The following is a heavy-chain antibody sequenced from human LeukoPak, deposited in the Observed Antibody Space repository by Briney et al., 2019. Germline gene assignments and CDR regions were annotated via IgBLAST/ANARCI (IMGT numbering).Heavy chain of an antibody. Sequence: GGSLRLSCAASGFTFSSYWMYWVRQAPGKGPVWVARINTDGSSLNYADSVKGRFTISRDNAKNTLYLQMNSLGAEDAAVYYCARRINYYDSSGYYYVRYFDSWGQGTLVAVSS. J-gene: IGHJ4*02. CDR3: ARRINYYDSSGYYYVRYFDS. V-gene: IGHV3-74*01. CDR2: INTDGSSL. D-gene: IGHD3-22*01. CDR1: GFTFSSYW.